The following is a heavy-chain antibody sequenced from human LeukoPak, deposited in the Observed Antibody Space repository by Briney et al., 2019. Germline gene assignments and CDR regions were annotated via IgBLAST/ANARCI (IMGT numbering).Heavy chain of an antibody. CDR1: GGSISSYY. D-gene: IGHD2/OR15-2a*01. J-gene: IGHJ4*02. V-gene: IGHV4-59*08. Sequence: KASETLSLTCTVSGGSISSYYWSWIRQPPGKGLEWIGYIYYSGSTNYNPSLKSRVTISVDTSKNQFSLKLSSVTAADTAVYYCANFYLDNWSQGSLVTVSS. CDR2: IYYSGST. CDR3: ANFYLDN.